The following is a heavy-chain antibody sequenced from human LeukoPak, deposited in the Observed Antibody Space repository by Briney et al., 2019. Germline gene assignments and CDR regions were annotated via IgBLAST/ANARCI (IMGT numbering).Heavy chain of an antibody. CDR2: ISAYNGNT. CDR1: GYTFTSYG. V-gene: IGHV1-18*01. D-gene: IGHD3-9*01. CDR3: ARGYFDWLERHNWFDP. Sequence: GASVKVSCKASGYTFTSYGISWVRQAPGQGLEWMGWISAYNGNTNYAQKPQGRVTMTTDTSTSTAYMELRSLRSDDTAVYYCARGYFDWLERHNWFDPWGQGTLVTVSS. J-gene: IGHJ5*02.